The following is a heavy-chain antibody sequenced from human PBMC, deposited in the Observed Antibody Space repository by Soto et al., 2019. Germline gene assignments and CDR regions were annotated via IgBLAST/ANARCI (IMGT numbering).Heavy chain of an antibody. Sequence: GGSLRLSCAASGFTFNNYWLSWVRQAPGQGLEWVANMNQDGTIKYYVDSVKGRFTISRDNAENSLFLQMNSLRAEDTAVYYCTRDHQSTLDYNFGYWGQGALVTVSS. V-gene: IGHV3-7*01. J-gene: IGHJ4*02. CDR2: MNQDGTIK. CDR3: TRDHQSTLDYNFGY. D-gene: IGHD3-10*01. CDR1: GFTFNNYW.